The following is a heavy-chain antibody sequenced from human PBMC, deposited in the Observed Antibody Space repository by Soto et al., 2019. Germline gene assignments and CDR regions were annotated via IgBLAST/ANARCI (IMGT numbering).Heavy chain of an antibody. CDR2: IYHSGST. Sequence: PSETLSLTCTVSGGSISSGGYSWSWIRQPPGKGLEWIGYIYHSGSTYYNPSLKSRVTISVDRSKNQFSLKLSSVTAADTAVYYCARGQVVAAQHWGQGTLVNVS. CDR1: GGSISSGGYS. V-gene: IGHV4-30-2*01. D-gene: IGHD2-15*01. CDR3: ARGQVVAAQH. J-gene: IGHJ4*02.